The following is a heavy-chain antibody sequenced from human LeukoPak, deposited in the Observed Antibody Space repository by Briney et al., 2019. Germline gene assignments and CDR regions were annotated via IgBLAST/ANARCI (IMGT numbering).Heavy chain of an antibody. V-gene: IGHV4/OR15-8*01. D-gene: IGHD1-14*01. Sequence: SETLSLTCAVSGVPIASHSWWSWVRQPPGKGLEWIGEIYHTGGANYKPSLKSRVTMSVDTSNNHFSLKLTSVTAADTAVYFCAYNRDFALDNWGQGTLVTVSS. CDR2: IYHTGGA. CDR3: AYNRDFALDN. J-gene: IGHJ4*02. CDR1: GVPIASHSW.